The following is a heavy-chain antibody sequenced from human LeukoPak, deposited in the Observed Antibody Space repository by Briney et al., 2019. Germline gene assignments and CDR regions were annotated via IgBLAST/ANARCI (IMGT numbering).Heavy chain of an antibody. V-gene: IGHV3-23*01. CDR1: GFTFSSYA. CDR3: AKSLSTLFRY. J-gene: IGHJ4*02. CDR2: ISASDGNT. Sequence: TGGSLRLSCAASGFTFSSYAMSWVRQAPGKGLEWVSEISASDGNTYYADSVKGRFTISRDNSKNTLYLQMNSLRAEDTAVYYCAKSLSTLFRYWGQGTLVTVSS. D-gene: IGHD2/OR15-2a*01.